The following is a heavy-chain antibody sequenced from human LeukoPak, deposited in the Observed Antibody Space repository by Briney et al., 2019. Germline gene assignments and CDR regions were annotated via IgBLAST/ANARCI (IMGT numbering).Heavy chain of an antibody. J-gene: IGHJ6*02. CDR1: VFTFGDHA. V-gene: IGHV3-49*04. CDR3: ARGPIQLWIHNAMDV. CDR2: IRSKAYRGTT. D-gene: IGHD5-18*01. Sequence: GSLRLSCRGYVFTFGDHAMSWVRQAPGKGLEWVGFIRSKAYRGTTEYAASVKGRFTISRDDSTSIAYLQMNSLRIEDTAVYYCARGPIQLWIHNAMDVWGQGTTVTVSS.